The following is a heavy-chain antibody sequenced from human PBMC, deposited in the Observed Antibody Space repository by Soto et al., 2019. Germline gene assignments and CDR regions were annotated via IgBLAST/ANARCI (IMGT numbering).Heavy chain of an antibody. Sequence: QVQLQQWGAGLLKPSETLSLTCAVYGGSFSGYYWSWIRQPPGKGLERIGELNHSATTNYNPSLNSRVTISVDTSKNQFSLKLSSVTAADTAVYYCARGEDIVVVVAAAQYFQHWGQGTLVTVSS. D-gene: IGHD2-15*01. CDR3: ARGEDIVVVVAAAQYFQH. J-gene: IGHJ1*01. V-gene: IGHV4-34*01. CDR1: GGSFSGYY. CDR2: LNHSATT.